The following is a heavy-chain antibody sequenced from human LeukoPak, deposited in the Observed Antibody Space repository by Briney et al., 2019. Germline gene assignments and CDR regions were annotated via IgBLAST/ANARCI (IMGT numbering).Heavy chain of an antibody. CDR1: GFTFSSYA. CDR3: ARVSGVWGTYRLDY. Sequence: GGSLRLSCAASGFTFSSYAMNWVRQAPGRGLEWVSAISGSGGSTYYADSVKGRFTISRDNAMNSLYLQMNSLRAEDTAVYYCARVSGVWGTYRLDYWGQGTLVTVSS. CDR2: ISGSGGST. V-gene: IGHV3-23*01. J-gene: IGHJ4*02. D-gene: IGHD3-16*02.